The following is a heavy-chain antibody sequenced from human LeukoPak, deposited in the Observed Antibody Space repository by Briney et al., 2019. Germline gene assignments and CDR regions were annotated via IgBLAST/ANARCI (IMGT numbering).Heavy chain of an antibody. CDR2: IKSKTDGGTT. CDR3: TTESTAMVSLDY. CDR1: GFTFSNAW. D-gene: IGHD5-18*01. J-gene: IGHJ4*02. Sequence: GGSLRLSCAASGFTFSNAWMSWVRQAPGKGLEWVGRIKSKTDGGTTDYAAPVKGRFTISRDESKNTLYLQMNSLKTEDTAVYYCTTESTAMVSLDYWGQGTLVTVSS. V-gene: IGHV3-15*01.